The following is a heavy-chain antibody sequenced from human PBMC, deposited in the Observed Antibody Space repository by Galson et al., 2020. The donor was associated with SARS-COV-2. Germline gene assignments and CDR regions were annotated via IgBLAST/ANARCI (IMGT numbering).Heavy chain of an antibody. J-gene: IGHJ6*02. Sequence: QAGGSLRLSCTASGFTFNIYWMTWVRQAPGKGLEWVANIKQDGSEKYYVDSVKGRFTISRDNAKNSLYLQMNSLRAEDTAVYYCARKIKAMVSPYYYYGMDVWGQGTTVTVSS. D-gene: IGHD5-18*01. CDR2: IKQDGSEK. CDR3: ARKIKAMVSPYYYYGMDV. CDR1: GFTFNIYW. V-gene: IGHV3-7*01.